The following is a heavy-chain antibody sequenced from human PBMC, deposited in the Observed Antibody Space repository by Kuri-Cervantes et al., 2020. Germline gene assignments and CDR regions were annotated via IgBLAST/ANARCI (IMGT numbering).Heavy chain of an antibody. V-gene: IGHV3-21*03. CDR1: GFKFDEYA. Sequence: GESLTLSCAVAGFKFDEYAMSWVRQAPGKGLEWVSSITSSGFEIHYADSVKGRFTSSRDNAKKSVYLQMDSLRVEDTAVYYCARVGGYPSYFYMGVWGRGTTVTVSS. D-gene: IGHD3-22*01. CDR2: ITSSGFEI. CDR3: ARVGGYPSYFYMGV. J-gene: IGHJ6*03.